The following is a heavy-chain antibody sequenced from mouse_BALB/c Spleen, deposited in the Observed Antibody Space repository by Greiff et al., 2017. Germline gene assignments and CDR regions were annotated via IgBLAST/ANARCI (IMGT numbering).Heavy chain of an antibody. CDR2: IYPGNVNT. Sequence: QVQLQQSGPELVKPGASVRISCKASGYTFTSYYIHWVKQRPGQGLEWIGWIYPGNVNTKYNEKFKGKATLTADKSSSTAYMQLSSLTSEDSAVYFCARSNYRYDVYIYAMDYWGQGTSVTVSS. CDR1: GYTFTSYY. D-gene: IGHD2-14*01. CDR3: ARSNYRYDVYIYAMDY. J-gene: IGHJ4*01. V-gene: IGHV1S56*01.